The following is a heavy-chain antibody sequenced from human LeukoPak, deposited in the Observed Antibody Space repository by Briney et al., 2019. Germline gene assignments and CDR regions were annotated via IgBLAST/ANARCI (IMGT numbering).Heavy chain of an antibody. CDR2: ISGSAYNS. V-gene: IGHV3-23*01. D-gene: IGHD1-26*01. CDR3: AKHSGSYFIYYVDS. Sequence: GGSLRLSCAASGFTFSSYGMSWVRQAPGKGLEWVSTISGSAYNSYYADSVKGRFTISRDNSANTLYLQMNSLRAEDTALYYCAKHSGSYFIYYVDSWGQGTLVTVSS. CDR1: GFTFSSYG. J-gene: IGHJ4*02.